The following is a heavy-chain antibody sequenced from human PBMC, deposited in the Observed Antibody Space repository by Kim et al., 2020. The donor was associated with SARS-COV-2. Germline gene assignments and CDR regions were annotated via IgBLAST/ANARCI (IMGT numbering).Heavy chain of an antibody. D-gene: IGHD6-19*01. Sequence: GGSLRLSCAASGFTFSRYGVHWVRQAPGKGLQWVAVIWYDESNKYYGDSVKGRFTISRDNSKNTVYLQMNSLRAEDTAVYYCAREEEHSSGCLRDSWGQGTLVTVSS. CDR1: GFTFSRYG. CDR3: AREEEHSSGCLRDS. V-gene: IGHV3-33*01. J-gene: IGHJ4*02. CDR2: IWYDESNK.